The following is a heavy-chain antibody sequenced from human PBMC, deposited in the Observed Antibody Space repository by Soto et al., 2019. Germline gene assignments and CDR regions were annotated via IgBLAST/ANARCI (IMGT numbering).Heavy chain of an antibody. CDR3: ARGETWIQLWSYGYNFDY. CDR1: GGSLSSGSYY. D-gene: IGHD5-18*01. J-gene: IGHJ4*02. Sequence: SETLSLTCTVSGGSLSSGSYYWRWLRQPPEKRLEWIGYIYYSGSTNYNPSLKSRVTISVDTSKNQSSLKLSSVTAADTAVYYCARGETWIQLWSYGYNFDYWGQGTLVTVSS. CDR2: IYYSGST. V-gene: IGHV4-61*01.